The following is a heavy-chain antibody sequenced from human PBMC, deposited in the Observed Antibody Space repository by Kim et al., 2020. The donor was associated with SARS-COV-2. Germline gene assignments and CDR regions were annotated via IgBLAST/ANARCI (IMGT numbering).Heavy chain of an antibody. CDR2: IWYDGSNK. V-gene: IGHV3-33*01. Sequence: GGSLRLSCAASGFTFSSYGMHWVRQAPGKGLEWVAVIWYDGSNKYYADSVKGRFTISRDNSKNTLYLQMNSLRAEDTAVYYCARDSTPRSFSYYYYGMDVWGQGTTVTVSS. CDR3: ARDSTPRSFSYYYYGMDV. D-gene: IGHD2-15*01. J-gene: IGHJ6*02. CDR1: GFTFSSYG.